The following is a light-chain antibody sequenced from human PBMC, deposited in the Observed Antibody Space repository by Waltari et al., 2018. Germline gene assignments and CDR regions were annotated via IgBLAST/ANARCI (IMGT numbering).Light chain of an antibody. CDR1: QSLVFRGGDTY. CDR2: KIS. CDR3: MQGTHWPPT. J-gene: IGKJ1*01. V-gene: IGKV2-30*01. Sequence: DVVMTQSPLSLPVTLGPPASISCRASQSLVFRGGDTYLNWFHQRPGQSPRRLIYKISNRDSGVPDRFSGSGSATDFTLIISRVEAEDVGVYYCMQGTHWPPTFGQGTKVEIK.